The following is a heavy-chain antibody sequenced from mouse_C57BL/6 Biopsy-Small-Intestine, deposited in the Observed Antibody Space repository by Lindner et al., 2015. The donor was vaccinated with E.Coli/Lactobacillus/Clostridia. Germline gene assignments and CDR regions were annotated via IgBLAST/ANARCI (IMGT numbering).Heavy chain of an antibody. CDR3: ARVMPIVPTPKIGSWFDP. Sequence: SVKVSCKASGGNFDNSGIAWVRQAPGQGLEWMGGIVPMFGTTNYAQKFQGRVTITADKSTSTAYMEMSSLTSEDTAVYYCARVMPIVPTPKIGSWFDPWGQGTRVTVSS. V-gene: IGHV1-69*02. CDR2: IVPMFGTT. D-gene: IGHD6-1*01. J-gene: IGHJ4*01. CDR1: GGNFDNSG.